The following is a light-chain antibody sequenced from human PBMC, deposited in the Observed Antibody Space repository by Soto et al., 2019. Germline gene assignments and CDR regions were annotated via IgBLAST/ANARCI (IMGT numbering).Light chain of an antibody. CDR2: DVT. CDR3: CSYTISTSYV. V-gene: IGLV2-14*01. J-gene: IGLJ1*01. Sequence: QSTLTQPASVSGSPGQSITISCTGTSSDVGGYNFVSWYQQYPGKAPKLMIHDVTSRPSGVSNRFSGSKSGTTASLTISGLQAEDEADYYCCSYTISTSYVFGTGTKVTVL. CDR1: SSDVGGYNF.